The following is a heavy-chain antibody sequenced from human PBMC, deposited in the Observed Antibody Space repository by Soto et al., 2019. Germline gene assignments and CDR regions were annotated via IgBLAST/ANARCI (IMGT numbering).Heavy chain of an antibody. J-gene: IGHJ6*02. V-gene: IGHV3-23*01. Sequence: GSLRLSCAASGFPLSTYGMTWVRQAPGKGLEWVSATTGTGGNTYYVDSVKGRFTSSRDNSKNMLYLQVNSLRVEDTAVYYCARIRGYWYGLDVWGQGTTVTVS. CDR1: GFPLSTYG. CDR2: TTGTGGNT. CDR3: ARIRGYWYGLDV.